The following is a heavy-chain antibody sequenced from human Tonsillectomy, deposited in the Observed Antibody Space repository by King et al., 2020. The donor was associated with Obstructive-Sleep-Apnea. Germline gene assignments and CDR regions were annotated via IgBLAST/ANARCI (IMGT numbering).Heavy chain of an antibody. CDR2: IIPIFGIA. V-gene: IGHV1-69*09. CDR1: GGTFGSYA. D-gene: IGHD3-10*01. J-gene: IGHJ4*02. Sequence: QLVQSGAEVKKPGSSVKVSCKTSGGTFGSYAISWVRQAPGQGLEWMGRIIPIFGIANHAQKFQGRVTITADKSTSTAYMELSSLRSEDTAVYYCARDSDYYGSGSNYNSGYFDYWGQGTLVTVSS. CDR3: ARDSDYYGSGSNYNSGYFDY.